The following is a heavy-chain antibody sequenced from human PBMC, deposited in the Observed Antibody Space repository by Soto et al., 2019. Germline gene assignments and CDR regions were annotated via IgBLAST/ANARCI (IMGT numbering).Heavy chain of an antibody. CDR2: IIPMFGTP. V-gene: IGHV1-69*06. J-gene: IGHJ4*02. CDR3: ARELPYSRGWAFEY. CDR1: GGTFSTDA. Sequence: QVQLVQSGAEVRKPGSSVKVSCKASGGTFSTDAISWVRQAPGQGLEWMGGIIPMFGTPNYAQKFQGKVTIAADKSTSTVYMELSSLRAEDTAVYFCARELPYSRGWAFEYWGQGTLVTVSS. D-gene: IGHD6-19*01.